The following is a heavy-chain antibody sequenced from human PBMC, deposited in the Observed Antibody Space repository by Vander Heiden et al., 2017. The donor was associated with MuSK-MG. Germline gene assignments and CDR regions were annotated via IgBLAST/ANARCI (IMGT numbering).Heavy chain of an antibody. J-gene: IGHJ5*02. V-gene: IGHV4-61*02. Sequence: QVQLQESGPGLVSPAQTLSLSCTDPVGSITSGSSSWSWRRQPAGTGLESIVRIYDSGRPKYQKAQTLRGTISVATSKNHVPRKLSWFTAPKTVAFDGEEWVTVQAAACVVYWLAPRNQGTVVTVCS. D-gene: IGHD4-17*01. CDR3: EEWVTVQAAACVVYWLAP. CDR1: VGSITSGSSS. CDR2: IYDSGRP.